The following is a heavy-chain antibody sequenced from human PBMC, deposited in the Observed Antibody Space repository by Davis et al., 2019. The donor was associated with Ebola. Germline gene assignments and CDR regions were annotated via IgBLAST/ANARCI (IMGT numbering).Heavy chain of an antibody. Sequence: PSETLSLTCADSGFTFSSYWMSWVRQAPGKGLEWVANIKQDGSEKYYVDSVKGRFTISRDNAKNTLYLQMNSLRAEDTAVYYCARGYQLLPYGMDVWGQGTTVTVSS. CDR1: GFTFSSYW. CDR2: IKQDGSEK. V-gene: IGHV3-7*01. J-gene: IGHJ6*02. D-gene: IGHD2-2*01. CDR3: ARGYQLLPYGMDV.